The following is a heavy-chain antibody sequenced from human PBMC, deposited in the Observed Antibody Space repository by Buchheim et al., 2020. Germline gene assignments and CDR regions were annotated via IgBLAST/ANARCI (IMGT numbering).Heavy chain of an antibody. Sequence: QVQLVESGGGVVQPGRSLILSCAASGFTFSSYGVHWVRQAPGKGLEWVAVISYDGRNKYYADSVKGRFAISRDNSKNTLYLQMNSLRAEDTAVYYCARENGYCTSTSCYTNWFDPWGQGTL. CDR1: GFTFSSYG. D-gene: IGHD2-2*01. J-gene: IGHJ5*02. V-gene: IGHV3-30*03. CDR3: ARENGYCTSTSCYTNWFDP. CDR2: ISYDGRNK.